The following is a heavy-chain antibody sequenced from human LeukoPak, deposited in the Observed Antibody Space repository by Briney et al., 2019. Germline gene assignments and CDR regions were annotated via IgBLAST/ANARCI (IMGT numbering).Heavy chain of an antibody. D-gene: IGHD3-16*01. CDR3: ARGKAGGRFDY. CDR1: GGSISSYY. Sequence: SETLSLTCTVSGGSISSYYWSWIRQPAGKGLEWIGRIYTSGSTNYKPSLKSRVTMSVDTSKNQISLKLRSVTAADTAVYYCARGKAGGRFDYWGQGTLVTVSS. J-gene: IGHJ4*02. V-gene: IGHV4-4*07. CDR2: IYTSGST.